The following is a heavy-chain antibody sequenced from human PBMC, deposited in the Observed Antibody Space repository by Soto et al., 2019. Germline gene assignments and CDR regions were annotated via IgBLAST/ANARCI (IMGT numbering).Heavy chain of an antibody. V-gene: IGHV3-23*01. Sequence: RHWCGAAECKCIDYAVSWVIRKPGKGLEWVSAISGSGGSTYYADSVKGRFTISRDNSKNTLYLQMNSLRAEDTAVYYCAKVPSIGGALYYFDYWGQGTLVTVSS. J-gene: IGHJ4*02. CDR3: AKVPSIGGALYYFDY. D-gene: IGHD1-26*01. CDR1: ECKCIDYA. CDR2: ISGSGGST.